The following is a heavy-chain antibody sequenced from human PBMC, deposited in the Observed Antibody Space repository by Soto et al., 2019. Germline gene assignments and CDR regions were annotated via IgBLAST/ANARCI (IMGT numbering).Heavy chain of an antibody. CDR2: INPSGGST. Sequence: ASVKVSCKASGYPFTSYYMHWVRHAPGQGLEWMGIINPSGGSTSYAQKFQGRVTMTRDTSTSTVYMELSSLRSEDTAVYYWARVEAGKGHDYLAYWGQGTPVTVAS. CDR3: ARVEAGKGHDYLAY. CDR1: GYPFTSYY. V-gene: IGHV1-46*01. J-gene: IGHJ4*02.